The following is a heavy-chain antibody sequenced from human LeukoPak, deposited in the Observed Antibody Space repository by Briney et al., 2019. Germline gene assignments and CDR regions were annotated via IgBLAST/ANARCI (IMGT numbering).Heavy chain of an antibody. CDR1: GFTFSSYG. CDR2: ISYDGSNK. Sequence: GGSLRLSCAASGFTFSSYGMHWVRQAPGKGLEWVAVISYDGSNKYYADSVKGRFTISRDNSKNTLYLQMNSLRAEDTAVYYCAKDGLTMGKYYYMDVWGKGTTVTVSS. D-gene: IGHD3/OR15-3a*01. V-gene: IGHV3-30*18. J-gene: IGHJ6*03. CDR3: AKDGLTMGKYYYMDV.